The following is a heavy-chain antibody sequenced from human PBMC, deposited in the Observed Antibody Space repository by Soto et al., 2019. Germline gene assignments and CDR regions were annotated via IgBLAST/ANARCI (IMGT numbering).Heavy chain of an antibody. CDR3: ARVPTFYSPYYSYAMDV. D-gene: IGHD3-16*01. V-gene: IGHV3-48*03. J-gene: IGHJ6*02. CDR2: ISSSASTI. CDR1: GFTFGNYE. Sequence: AVALSLSCAASGFTFGNYEMNWVRQAPGKGLEWVSYISSSASTIDYADSVKGRFTSSRDNAKNSLYLQMNSLRAEDTAVYYCARVPTFYSPYYSYAMDVWGQGTTVTVSS.